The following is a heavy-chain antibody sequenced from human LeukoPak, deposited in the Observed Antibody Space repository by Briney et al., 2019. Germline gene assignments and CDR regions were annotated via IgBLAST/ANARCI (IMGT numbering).Heavy chain of an antibody. J-gene: IGHJ4*02. CDR1: GFTFSSYS. Sequence: GGSLRLSCAVSGFTFSSYSMNWVRQAPGKGLEWVSSMSGSIGYMDYADSVKGRFTISRDNAKNSLYLQMNSLRAEDTGVYYCAGSGWQVYFDYWGQGTLVTVSS. D-gene: IGHD6-19*01. V-gene: IGHV3-21*06. CDR3: AGSGWQVYFDY. CDR2: MSGSIGYM.